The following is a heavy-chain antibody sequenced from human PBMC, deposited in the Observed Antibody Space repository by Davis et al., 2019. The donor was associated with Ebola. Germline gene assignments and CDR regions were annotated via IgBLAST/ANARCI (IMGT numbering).Heavy chain of an antibody. Sequence: GESLKISCAASGFTFSDYYMSWIRQAPGKGLEWVSYISSSGSTIYYADSVKGRFPISRDNAKNSLYLQMNSLRAEDTAVYYCARGPYYYYYGMDVWGQGTTVTVSS. CDR2: ISSSGSTI. CDR3: ARGPYYYYYGMDV. CDR1: GFTFSDYY. J-gene: IGHJ6*02. V-gene: IGHV3-11*01.